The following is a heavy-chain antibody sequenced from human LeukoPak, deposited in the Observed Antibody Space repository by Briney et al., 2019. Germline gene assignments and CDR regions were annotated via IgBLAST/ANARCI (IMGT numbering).Heavy chain of an antibody. J-gene: IGHJ4*02. V-gene: IGHV3-15*01. CDR2: IKSKTDGGTA. D-gene: IGHD3-3*01. CDR1: GITFISAW. CDR3: ATALRGVGF. Sequence: SGGSLRLSCAASGITFISAWMNWVRQAPGKGLEWVGRIKSKTDGGTAEYAAPVKGRFTISRDDSKNTLYLQMNSLNSDDTGVYYCATALRGVGFWGQGTLVTVPS.